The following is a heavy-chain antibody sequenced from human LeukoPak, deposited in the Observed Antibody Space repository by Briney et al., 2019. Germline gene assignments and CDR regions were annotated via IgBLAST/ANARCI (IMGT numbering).Heavy chain of an antibody. D-gene: IGHD6-19*01. J-gene: IGHJ4*02. CDR2: INAGNGNK. Sequence: ASVKDSCKASGYTFTSYAMHWVRQAPGQRLEWMGCINAGNGNKKYSQKFQGRVTITRDTSASTAYMELSSLRSEDTAVYDCARWYRSGWYYFDYWGQGTLVTVSS. CDR1: GYTFTSYA. V-gene: IGHV1-3*01. CDR3: ARWYRSGWYYFDY.